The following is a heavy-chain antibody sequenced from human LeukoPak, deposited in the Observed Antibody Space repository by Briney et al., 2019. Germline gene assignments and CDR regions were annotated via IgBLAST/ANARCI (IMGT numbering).Heavy chain of an antibody. CDR2: ISAYNGNT. CDR3: ARGAHFGGYSGYGY. Sequence: ASVKVSCKASGYTLTSYGISWVRQAPGQGLEWMGWISAYNGNTNYAQKLQGRVTMTTDTSTSTAYMELRSLRSDDTAVYYCARGAHFGGYSGYGYWGQGTLVTVSS. V-gene: IGHV1-18*01. D-gene: IGHD5-12*01. CDR1: GYTLTSYG. J-gene: IGHJ4*02.